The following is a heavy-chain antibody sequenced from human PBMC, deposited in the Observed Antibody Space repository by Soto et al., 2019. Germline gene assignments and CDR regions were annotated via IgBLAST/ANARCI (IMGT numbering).Heavy chain of an antibody. CDR3: ARYSVRGSHGPDHNGMDV. J-gene: IGHJ6*02. CDR2: ISAYSGNT. Sequence: QFHLVQSAAEVKKPGASVSVSCRASGYTFTSYGFTWVRQAPGQGLEWMGWISAYSGNTNYAQKLQGRVTMTTDTATSTAYLDRTSLRPDDTAVYYCARYSVRGSHGPDHNGMDVWGQGTTVTVSS. V-gene: IGHV1-18*04. D-gene: IGHD1-20*01. CDR1: GYTFTSYG.